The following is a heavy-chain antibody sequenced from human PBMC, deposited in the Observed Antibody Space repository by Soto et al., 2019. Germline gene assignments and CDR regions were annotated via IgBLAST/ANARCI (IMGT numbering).Heavy chain of an antibody. CDR2: ISAYNGNT. CDR1: GYTFTSYG. D-gene: IGHD6-13*01. CDR3: AKETAFTAVEDK. V-gene: IGHV1-18*01. Sequence: GASVKVSCKASGYTFTSYGISWVRQAPGQGLEWMGWISAYNGNTNYAQKVQGRVTMTTDTSTSTAYMELRSLKADDTAVYYCAKETAFTAVEDKWGQGTLVTVSS. J-gene: IGHJ4*02.